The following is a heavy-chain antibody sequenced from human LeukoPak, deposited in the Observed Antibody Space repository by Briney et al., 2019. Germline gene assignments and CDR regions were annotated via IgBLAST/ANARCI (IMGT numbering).Heavy chain of an antibody. CDR3: ARGLNSIDYFDY. D-gene: IGHD1-26*01. CDR1: GFTFSSYG. CDR2: IWYDGSNK. Sequence: GRSLRLSCAASGFTFSSYGMHWVRQAPGKGLEWVADIWYDGSNKYYADSVKGRFTISRDNSKNTLYLQMNSLRAEDTAVYYCARGLNSIDYFDYWGQGTLVTVSS. J-gene: IGHJ4*02. V-gene: IGHV3-33*01.